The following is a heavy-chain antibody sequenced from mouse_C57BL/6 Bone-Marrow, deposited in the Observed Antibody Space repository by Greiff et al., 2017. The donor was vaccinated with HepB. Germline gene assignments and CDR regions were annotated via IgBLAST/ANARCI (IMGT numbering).Heavy chain of an antibody. J-gene: IGHJ4*01. CDR2: INPGSGGT. CDR3: ARDGSTPYYAMDY. V-gene: IGHV1-54*01. CDR1: GYAFTNYL. Sequence: VQLQQSGAELVRPGTSVKVSCKASGYAFTNYLIEWVKQRPGQGLEWIGVINPGSGGTNYNEKFKGKATLTADKSSSTAYMQLSSLTSEDSAVYFCARDGSTPYYAMDYWGQGTSVTVSS. D-gene: IGHD1-1*01.